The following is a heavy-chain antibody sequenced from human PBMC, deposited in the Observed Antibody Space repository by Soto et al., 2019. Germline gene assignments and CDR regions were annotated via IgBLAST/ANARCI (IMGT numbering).Heavy chain of an antibody. CDR2: ISGSGGST. CDR1: GFTFSSYA. D-gene: IGHD2-2*01. Sequence: GGSLRLSCAASGFTFSSYAMSWVRQAPGKGLEWVSAISGSGGSTYYADSVKGRFTISRDNSKNTLYLQMNSLRAEDTAVYYCAKGGCSSTSCYVFDYWGQGTLVTVSS. J-gene: IGHJ4*02. V-gene: IGHV3-23*01. CDR3: AKGGCSSTSCYVFDY.